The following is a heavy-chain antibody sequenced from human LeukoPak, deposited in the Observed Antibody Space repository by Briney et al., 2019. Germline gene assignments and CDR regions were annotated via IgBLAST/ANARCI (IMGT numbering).Heavy chain of an antibody. CDR1: GGTFSSYA. CDR3: ARDFRSSSSHYYFDY. Sequence: GASVKVSCKASGGTFSSYAISWVRQAPGQGLEWMGGIIPIFGTANYAQKFQGRVTITADESTSTAYMELSSLRSEDTAVYYCARDFRSSSSHYYFDYWGQGTLVTVSS. D-gene: IGHD6-6*01. V-gene: IGHV1-69*13. J-gene: IGHJ4*02. CDR2: IIPIFGTA.